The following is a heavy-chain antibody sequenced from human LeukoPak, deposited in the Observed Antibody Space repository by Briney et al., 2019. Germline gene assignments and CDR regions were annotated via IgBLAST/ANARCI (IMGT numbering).Heavy chain of an antibody. CDR3: ARDPAYCSSTSCYIFDS. CDR1: GFTLSSYW. CDR2: IKQDGSEK. D-gene: IGHD2-2*02. Sequence: GGSLRLSCAASGFTLSSYWMSWVRQAPGKGLEWVANIKQDGSEKYYVDSVKGRFTISRDNAKNSLYMQMNSLRAEDTAVYYCARDPAYCSSTSCYIFDSWGQGTLVTVSS. J-gene: IGHJ4*02. V-gene: IGHV3-7*01.